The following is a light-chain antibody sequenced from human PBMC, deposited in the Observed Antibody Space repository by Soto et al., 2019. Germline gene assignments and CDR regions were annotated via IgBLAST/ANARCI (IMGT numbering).Light chain of an antibody. CDR2: DAS. Sequence: EILMTQSPDTLSVSPGESATLSCRASHSVNTKQLAWYQQKPGQAPRLLIYDASNRATGIPARFSGSGSGTDFTLIISTQEPEVFAVYYCQQRSHWPLTFGGGT. V-gene: IGKV3-11*01. CDR3: QQRSHWPLT. CDR1: HSVNTK. J-gene: IGKJ4*01.